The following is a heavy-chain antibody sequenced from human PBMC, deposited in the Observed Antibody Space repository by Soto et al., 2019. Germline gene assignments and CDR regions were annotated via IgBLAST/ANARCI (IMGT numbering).Heavy chain of an antibody. J-gene: IGHJ4*02. CDR1: GYTFSSYG. CDR3: ARALGGDQVYYFDS. CDR2: ISGYNGNT. V-gene: IGHV1-18*01. Sequence: QVQLVQSGPEVKRPGASMKVSCQASGYTFSSYGISWVRQAPGQGLEWMGWISGYNGNTKHALKFLGRVTLTTDTSTSTAYMELRSLRSDDTAVFYCARALGGDQVYYFDSWRQGTLVTVSS. D-gene: IGHD3-16*01.